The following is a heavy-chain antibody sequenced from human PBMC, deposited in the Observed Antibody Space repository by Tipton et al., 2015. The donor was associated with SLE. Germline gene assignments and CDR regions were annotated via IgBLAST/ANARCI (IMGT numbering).Heavy chain of an antibody. D-gene: IGHD6-19*01. Sequence: TLSLTCAVYGGSFSGYYWSWIRQPPGKGLGWIGEINHSGRTNYNPSLKSRVTISVDTSKNQFSLKLSSVTAADTAVYYCARQWRRSAFDIWGQGTMVTVSS. CDR1: GGSFSGYY. CDR3: ARQWRRSAFDI. CDR2: INHSGRT. V-gene: IGHV4-34*01. J-gene: IGHJ3*02.